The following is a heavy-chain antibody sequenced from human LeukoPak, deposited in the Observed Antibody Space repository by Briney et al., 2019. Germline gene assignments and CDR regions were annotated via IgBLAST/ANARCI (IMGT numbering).Heavy chain of an antibody. CDR3: ARDGDDYGDQFDY. CDR1: GDSFSSYY. V-gene: IGHV4-59*01. D-gene: IGHD4-17*01. CDR2: IYYSGST. Sequence: SETLSLTCTVSGDSFSSYYWTWIRQPPGKGLEWIGYIYYSGSTNYNPSLKSRVTISVDTSKNQFSLKLSSVTAADTAVYYCARDGDDYGDQFDYWGQGTLVTVSS. J-gene: IGHJ4*02.